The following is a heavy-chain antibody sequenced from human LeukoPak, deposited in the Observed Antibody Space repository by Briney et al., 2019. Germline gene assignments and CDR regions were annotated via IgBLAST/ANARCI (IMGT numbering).Heavy chain of an antibody. CDR3: ARQRSSIAAAGTGGWFDP. Sequence: GESLKISCKGSGYSSTSYWVGWVRQMPGKGLEWMGIIYPGDSDTRYSPSFQGQVTISADKSISTAYLQWSSLKASDTAMYYCARQRSSIAAAGTGGWFDPWGQGTLVTVSS. CDR1: GYSSTSYW. V-gene: IGHV5-51*01. J-gene: IGHJ5*02. D-gene: IGHD6-13*01. CDR2: IYPGDSDT.